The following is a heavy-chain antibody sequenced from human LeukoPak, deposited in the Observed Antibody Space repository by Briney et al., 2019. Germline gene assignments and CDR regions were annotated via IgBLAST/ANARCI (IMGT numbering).Heavy chain of an antibody. CDR2: ISAYNGNT. V-gene: IGHV1-18*01. Sequence: ASVKVSCKASGYTFTSYGISWVRQAPGQGLEWMGWISAYNGNTNYAQKLQGRVTMTTDTSTSTAYMELRSLRPDDTAVYYCARGGVVPAADNWFDPWGQGTLVTVSS. CDR1: GYTFTSYG. J-gene: IGHJ5*02. D-gene: IGHD2-2*01. CDR3: ARGGVVPAADNWFDP.